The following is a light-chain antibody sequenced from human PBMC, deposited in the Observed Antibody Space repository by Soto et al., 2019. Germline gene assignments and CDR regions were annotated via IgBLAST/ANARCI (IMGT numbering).Light chain of an antibody. CDR2: GAS. CDR3: QQYGSSPIT. J-gene: IGKJ5*01. CDR1: QSVNSDY. V-gene: IGKV3-20*01. Sequence: EIVLTQSPGTLSLSPGERATLSCRASQSVNSDYLAWFQQKPGQAPGLPIYGASTRTTGIPDRFSGSGSGTDFTLTIGRLEPGDFAVYYCQQYGSSPITFGQGTRLEI.